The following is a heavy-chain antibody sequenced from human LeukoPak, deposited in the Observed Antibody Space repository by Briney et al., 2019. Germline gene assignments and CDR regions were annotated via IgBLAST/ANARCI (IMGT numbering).Heavy chain of an antibody. J-gene: IGHJ4*02. CDR1: GGSVSSGSYY. V-gene: IGHV4-61*01. Sequence: SETLSLTCTISGGSVSSGSYYWSWIRQPPGKGLEWIGYIYYTGNTNYNPSLKSRVTISIDTSKNQFSLRLSSVTAADTAVYYCARGAAGYSYGWGQGTLVTVSS. CDR3: ARGAAGYSYG. CDR2: IYYTGNT. D-gene: IGHD5-18*01.